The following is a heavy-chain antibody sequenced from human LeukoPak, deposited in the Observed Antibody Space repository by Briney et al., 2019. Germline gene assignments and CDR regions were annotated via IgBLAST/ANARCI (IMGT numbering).Heavy chain of an antibody. J-gene: IGHJ4*02. CDR2: IGIRGDT. CDR3: ARGGIQVSGIDEFDY. D-gene: IGHD6-19*01. Sequence: GGSLRLYCAASGFTFIDYDMHWVRQVIGKGLEWVSAIGIRGDTHYSGSVKGRFTISRENAESSLYLQMNSLRAEDTAVYYCARGGIQVSGIDEFDYWGQGTLVTVSS. V-gene: IGHV3-13*01. CDR1: GFTFIDYD.